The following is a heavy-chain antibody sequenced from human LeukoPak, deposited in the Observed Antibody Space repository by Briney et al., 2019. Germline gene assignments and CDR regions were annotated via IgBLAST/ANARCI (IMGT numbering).Heavy chain of an antibody. CDR3: ARGNYGDDSYYFDY. D-gene: IGHD4-17*01. J-gene: IGHJ4*02. V-gene: IGHV3-53*01. Sequence: GGSLRLSCAASGLTVSSNYMSWVRQAPGKGLEWVSVIYTDGRTFYAGSVKGRFTISRDSSKNTVYLQMSSLRVDDTAVYYCARGNYGDDSYYFDYWGRGALVTVSS. CDR2: IYTDGRT. CDR1: GLTVSSNY.